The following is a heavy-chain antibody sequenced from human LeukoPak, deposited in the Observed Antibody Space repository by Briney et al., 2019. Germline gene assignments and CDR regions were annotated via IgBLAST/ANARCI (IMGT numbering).Heavy chain of an antibody. CDR3: ARDLNLYDSSGYYPR. V-gene: IGHV3-48*02. CDR1: GFTFSSYS. CDR2: ISSSSGTI. D-gene: IGHD3-22*01. Sequence: PGGSLRLSCAASGFTFSSYSMNWVRQAPGKGLEWVSYISSSSGTIYYADSVKSRFTISRDNAENSLYLQMNSLRDEDTAVYYCARDLNLYDSSGYYPRWGQGTLVTVSS. J-gene: IGHJ4*02.